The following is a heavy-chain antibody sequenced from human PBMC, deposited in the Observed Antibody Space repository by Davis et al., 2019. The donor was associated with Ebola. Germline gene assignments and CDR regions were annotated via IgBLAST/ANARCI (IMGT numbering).Heavy chain of an antibody. CDR1: GFTFSDYY. V-gene: IGHV3-11*06. D-gene: IGHD6-13*01. CDR2: TTSSGSYT. CDR3: ARVISVAAAGTADY. Sequence: PGGSLRLSCAASGFTFSDYYMSWIRQAPGKGLEWLSYTTSSGSYTNYADSVKGRFTISRDNAKNLLYLQMNSLRAEDTAVYYCARVISVAAAGTADYWGQGTLVTVSS. J-gene: IGHJ4*02.